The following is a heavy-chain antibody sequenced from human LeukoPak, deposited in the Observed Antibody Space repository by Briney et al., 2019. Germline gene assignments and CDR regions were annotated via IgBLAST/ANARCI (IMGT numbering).Heavy chain of an antibody. V-gene: IGHV3-66*01. CDR2: VYMGGTT. Sequence: PGGSLRLSCAASGFTVSTNYMNWVRQAPGKGLEWVSVVYMGGTTYYADSVKGRFTISRDSTKNTIYLQMNNLRADDTAVYYCARGLLRDGYTYTYSFDYWGQGALVTVSS. J-gene: IGHJ4*02. D-gene: IGHD5-18*01. CDR3: ARGLLRDGYTYTYSFDY. CDR1: GFTVSTNY.